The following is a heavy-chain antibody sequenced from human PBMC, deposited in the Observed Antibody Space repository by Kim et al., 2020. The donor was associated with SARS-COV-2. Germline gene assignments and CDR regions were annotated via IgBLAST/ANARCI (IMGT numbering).Heavy chain of an antibody. Sequence: ASVKVSCKASGYTFTSYDINWVRQATGQGLEWMGWMNPNSGNTGYAQKFQGRVTMTRNTSISTAYMELSSLRSEDTAVYYCARELGRYYDFWSGYLVPNYYYGMDVWGQGTTVTVSS. CDR1: GYTFTSYD. D-gene: IGHD3-3*01. V-gene: IGHV1-8*01. CDR3: ARELGRYYDFWSGYLVPNYYYGMDV. CDR2: MNPNSGNT. J-gene: IGHJ6*02.